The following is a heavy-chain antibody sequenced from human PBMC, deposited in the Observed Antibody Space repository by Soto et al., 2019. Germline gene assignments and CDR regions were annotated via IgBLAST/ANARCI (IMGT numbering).Heavy chain of an antibody. CDR2: IDPSDSYT. V-gene: IGHV5-10-1*01. CDR3: ARHRYYDFWSGYYPYYYYGMDV. J-gene: IGHJ6*02. D-gene: IGHD3-3*01. Sequence: LGESLKISCKGSVYSFTSYWISWVRQMPGKGLEWMGRIDPSDSYTNYSPSFQGHVTISADKSISTAYLQWSSLKASDTAMYYCARHRYYDFWSGYYPYYYYGMDVWGQGTTVTVSS. CDR1: VYSFTSYW.